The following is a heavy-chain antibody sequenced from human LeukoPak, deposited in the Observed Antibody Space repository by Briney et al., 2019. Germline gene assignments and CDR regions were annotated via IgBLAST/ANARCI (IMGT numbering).Heavy chain of an antibody. J-gene: IGHJ6*03. CDR1: GFTFSSYG. V-gene: IGHV3-66*01. CDR2: MYTLGNT. D-gene: IGHD1-26*01. Sequence: GGSLRLSCAASGFTFSSYGMSWVRQAPGKGLKWVSVMYTLGNTNYADSVRGRFTISRDNSKNTLYLQMNSLRAEDTAVYYCAGYGGSYPYYMDVWGKGTTVTISS. CDR3: AGYGGSYPYYMDV.